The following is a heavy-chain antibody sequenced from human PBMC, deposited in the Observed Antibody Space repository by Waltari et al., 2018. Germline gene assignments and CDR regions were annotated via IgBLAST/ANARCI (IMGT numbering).Heavy chain of an antibody. CDR3: ARASTYYGSGTYYFDY. CDR2: IYHSGST. D-gene: IGHD3-10*01. V-gene: IGHV4-38-2*01. J-gene: IGHJ4*02. CDR1: GYSISSGYY. Sequence: QVQLQESGPGLVKPSETLSLTCAVSGYSISSGYYWGWIRQPPGKGLEWIGSIYHSGSTYYNPSLKSRVTISVDTSKNQFSLKLSSVTAADTAVYYCARASTYYGSGTYYFDYWGQGTLVTVSS.